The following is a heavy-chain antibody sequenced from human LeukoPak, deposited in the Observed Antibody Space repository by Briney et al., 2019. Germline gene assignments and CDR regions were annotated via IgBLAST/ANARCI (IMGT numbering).Heavy chain of an antibody. J-gene: IGHJ4*02. CDR2: ISYDGSNK. V-gene: IGHV3-30*14. CDR3: ARSGGTTDVPFDY. D-gene: IGHD4-17*01. CDR1: GFTFSSYA. Sequence: GGSLRLSCAASGFTFSSYAMHWVRQAPGKGLEWVAVISYDGSNKYYADSVKGRFTISRDNSKNTLYLQMNSLRAEDTAVYYCARSGGTTDVPFDYWGQGTLVTVSS.